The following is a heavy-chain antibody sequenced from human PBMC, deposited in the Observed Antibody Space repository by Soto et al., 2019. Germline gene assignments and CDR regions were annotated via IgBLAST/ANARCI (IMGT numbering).Heavy chain of an antibody. J-gene: IGHJ1*01. D-gene: IGHD3-22*01. V-gene: IGHV3-74*01. CDR3: ARVMDSSGYMYFQH. Sequence: PGGSLRLSCAASGFTFSSYWMHWVRQAPGKGLVWVSRINSDGSSTSYADSVKGRFTISRDNAKNTLYLQMNSLRAEDTAVYYCARVMDSSGYMYFQHWGQGTLGTVSS. CDR2: INSDGSST. CDR1: GFTFSSYW.